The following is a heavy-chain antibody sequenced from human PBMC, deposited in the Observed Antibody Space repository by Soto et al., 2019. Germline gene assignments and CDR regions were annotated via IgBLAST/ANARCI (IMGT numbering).Heavy chain of an antibody. J-gene: IGHJ4*02. V-gene: IGHV3-30*18. D-gene: IGHD5-12*01. CDR1: GFTFSSYG. CDR2: ISYDGSNK. CDR3: AKDRDIVATAFDY. Sequence: QVQLVESGGGVVQPGRSLRLSCAASGFTFSSYGMHWVRQDPGKGLEWVAVISYDGSNKYYADSVKGRFTISRDNSKNTLYLQMNSLRAEDTAVYYCAKDRDIVATAFDYWGQGTLVTVSS.